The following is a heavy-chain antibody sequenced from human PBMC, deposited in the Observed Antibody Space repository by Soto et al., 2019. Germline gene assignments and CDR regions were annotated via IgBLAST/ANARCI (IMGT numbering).Heavy chain of an antibody. D-gene: IGHD3-10*01. Sequence: SETLSLTCAVYGGSFSGYYCSWSRQPPGKGLEWIGEINHSGSTNYNPSLKSRVTISVDTSKNQFSLKLSSVTAADTAVYYCARAHYYGSGSHRYNWFDPWGQGTLVTVSS. J-gene: IGHJ5*02. V-gene: IGHV4-34*01. CDR3: ARAHYYGSGSHRYNWFDP. CDR1: GGSFSGYY. CDR2: INHSGST.